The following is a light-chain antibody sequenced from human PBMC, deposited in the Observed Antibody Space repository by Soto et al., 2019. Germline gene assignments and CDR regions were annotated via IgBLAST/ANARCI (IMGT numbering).Light chain of an antibody. Sequence: QSVLTQPASVPGSPGQSVTVSCTGTSSDVGGYDYVSWYQQHPGEAPKLMIYEVTSRPSGVSNRFSGSKSGNTASLTISGLQAEDEADYFCSSYTTGSTLPFVFGGGTKVTVL. V-gene: IGLV2-14*03. J-gene: IGLJ1*01. CDR1: SSDVGGYDY. CDR3: SSYTTGSTLPFV. CDR2: EVT.